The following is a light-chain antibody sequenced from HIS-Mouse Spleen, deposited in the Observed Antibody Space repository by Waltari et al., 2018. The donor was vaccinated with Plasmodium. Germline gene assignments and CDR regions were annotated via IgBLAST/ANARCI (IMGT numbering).Light chain of an antibody. Sequence: SYELTQPPSVSVSPGQTASITCSGDKLGYKYACWYQQKPGQSPVLVIYQDSKWPSGSPWGFAGSNSGNTASLTISGTQAMDEADYYCQAWDSSTVVFGGGTKLTVL. CDR3: QAWDSSTVV. CDR1: KLGYKY. V-gene: IGLV3-1*01. CDR2: QDS. J-gene: IGLJ2*01.